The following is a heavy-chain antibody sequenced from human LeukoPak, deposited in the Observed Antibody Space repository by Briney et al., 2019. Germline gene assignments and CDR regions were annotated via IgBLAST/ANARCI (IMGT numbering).Heavy chain of an antibody. CDR3: ARRSGYHFDY. Sequence: SETLSLTCTVSGYSISSGYYWGWIRQPPGKGLEWIGSIYHSGRTYYNPSLKSRVTISVDTSKNQFSLKLSSVTAADTAVYYCARRSGYHFDYWGQGTLVTVSS. J-gene: IGHJ4*02. CDR2: IYHSGRT. CDR1: GYSISSGYY. D-gene: IGHD3-3*01. V-gene: IGHV4-38-2*02.